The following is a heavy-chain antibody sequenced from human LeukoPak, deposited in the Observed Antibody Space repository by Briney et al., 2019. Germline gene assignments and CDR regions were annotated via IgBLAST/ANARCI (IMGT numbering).Heavy chain of an antibody. Sequence: SETLSLTCAVSGGSMTTRNYYWGWIRQPPGKGLEWIGHKYYSGSTYYNPSLKSRVSISVDTTIYQFSLNLSSVTAADTAVYYCARGLGEYGDYGVDYWGPGTLVTVSS. CDR3: ARGLGEYGDYGVDY. V-gene: IGHV4-39*07. J-gene: IGHJ4*02. CDR2: KYYSGST. CDR1: GGSMTTRNYY. D-gene: IGHD4-17*01.